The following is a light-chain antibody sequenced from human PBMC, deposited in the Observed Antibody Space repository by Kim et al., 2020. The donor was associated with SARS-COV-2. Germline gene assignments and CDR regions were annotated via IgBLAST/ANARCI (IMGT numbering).Light chain of an antibody. J-gene: IGKJ2*01. Sequence: DIQMTQSPSTLSASVGDRVTITCRASQSIVGWLAWYQQKPGKAPKLLISEASSLGNGVPSRFSGGGSGTEFTLTIRSLQPDDFATYYCQQYNSYPYTFGQGTKLEI. CDR2: EAS. V-gene: IGKV1-5*03. CDR3: QQYNSYPYT. CDR1: QSIVGW.